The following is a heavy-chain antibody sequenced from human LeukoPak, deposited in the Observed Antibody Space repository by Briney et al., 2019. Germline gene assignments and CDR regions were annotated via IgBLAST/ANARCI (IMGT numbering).Heavy chain of an antibody. D-gene: IGHD3-22*01. CDR1: GFTFSSYV. CDR3: AKRYVSSNYYQCLGE. J-gene: IGHJ4*02. V-gene: IGHV3-23*01. Sequence: GGSLRLSCAASGFTFSSYVMTWVRLAPGKGLEWVSAITGNTANTYYADSVKGRFTISRDNSKNTVYLQMNSLRVEDTAVYYCAKRYVSSNYYQCLGEWGQGTLVTVSS. CDR2: ITGNTANT.